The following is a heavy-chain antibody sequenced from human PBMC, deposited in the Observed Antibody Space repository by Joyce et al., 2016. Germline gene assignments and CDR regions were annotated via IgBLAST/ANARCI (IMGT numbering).Heavy chain of an antibody. Sequence: QVLLVQSGATVKRPGSSLKVSCKSSGGAFSNFTVNWVRQAPGQRLEWMGGIIPFCGAAKYAEHFQGRVTWTAYLSTRTAFMELRSLTSADTAVYYCARGGTSSDHFFFYTLDIWGPGTTVIVSS. CDR1: GGAFSNFT. CDR3: ARGGTSSDHFFFYTLDI. D-gene: IGHD1-14*01. V-gene: IGHV1-69*12. J-gene: IGHJ6*02. CDR2: IIPFCGAA.